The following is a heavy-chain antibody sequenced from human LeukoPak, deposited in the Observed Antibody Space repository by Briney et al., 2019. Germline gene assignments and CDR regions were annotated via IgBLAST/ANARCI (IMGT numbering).Heavy chain of an antibody. CDR2: IISRSGYI. Sequence: SGGSLRLSCTASGFTFSRYTMHWVRQAPGKGLEWVSSIISRSGYIYDADSVKGRFTISRDNAKNSLYLQMNSLRAEDTAVYYCAREGSGLGYFDYWGQGTLVTVSS. V-gene: IGHV3-21*01. CDR1: GFTFSRYT. CDR3: AREGSGLGYFDY. D-gene: IGHD3-3*01. J-gene: IGHJ4*02.